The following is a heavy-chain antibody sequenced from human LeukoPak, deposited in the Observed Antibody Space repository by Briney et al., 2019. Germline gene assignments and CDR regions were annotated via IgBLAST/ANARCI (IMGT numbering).Heavy chain of an antibody. CDR1: GFTFSNAW. V-gene: IGHV3-15*04. J-gene: IGHJ4*02. Sequence: AGGSLRLSCAASGFTFSNAWMSWVRQAPGKGLEWVGRIESKTDGGTTDYAAPVKGRFTISRDDSKNTLYLQMNSLKTEDTAVYYCTTVSRNYYGSGSHDYWGQGTLVTVSS. D-gene: IGHD3-10*01. CDR3: TTVSRNYYGSGSHDY. CDR2: IESKTDGGTT.